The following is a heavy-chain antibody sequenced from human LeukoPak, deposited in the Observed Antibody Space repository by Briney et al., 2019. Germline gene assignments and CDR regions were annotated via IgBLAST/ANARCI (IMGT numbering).Heavy chain of an antibody. Sequence: SETLSLTCAVYGGSFSGYYWSWIRQPPGKGLEWIGEINHSGSTNYNPSLKSRVTISVDTSKNQFSLKLSSVTAADTAEYYCARVPGGTTVTSYVDYWGQGTLVTVSS. CDR2: INHSGST. J-gene: IGHJ4*02. CDR3: ARVPGGTTVTSYVDY. V-gene: IGHV4-34*01. CDR1: GGSFSGYY. D-gene: IGHD4-11*01.